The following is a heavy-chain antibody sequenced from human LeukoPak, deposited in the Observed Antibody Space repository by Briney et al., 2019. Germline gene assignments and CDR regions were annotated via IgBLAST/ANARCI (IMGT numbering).Heavy chain of an antibody. CDR2: ISYDGSNK. D-gene: IGHD5-18*01. V-gene: IGHV3-30*03. J-gene: IGHJ4*02. Sequence: GGSLRLPCAASGFTFSSYGMHWVRQAPGKGLEWVAVISYDGSNKYYADSVKGRFTISRDNSKNTLYLQMNSLRAEDTAVYYCARSGYSYGAYYFDYWGQGTLVTVSS. CDR1: GFTFSSYG. CDR3: ARSGYSYGAYYFDY.